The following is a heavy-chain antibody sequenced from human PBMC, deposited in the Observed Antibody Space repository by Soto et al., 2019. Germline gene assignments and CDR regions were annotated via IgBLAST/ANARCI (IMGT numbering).Heavy chain of an antibody. CDR3: ARWIDYYDSSGYYDEAYFDY. CDR2: INAGNGNT. V-gene: IGHV1-3*01. D-gene: IGHD3-22*01. J-gene: IGHJ4*02. CDR1: GYTFTSYA. Sequence: QVQLVQSGAEVKKPGASVKVSCKAPGYTFTSYAMHWVRQAPGQRLEWMGWINAGNGNTKYSQKFQGRVTITRDTSASTAYMELSSLRSEDTAVYYCARWIDYYDSSGYYDEAYFDYWGQGTLVTVSS.